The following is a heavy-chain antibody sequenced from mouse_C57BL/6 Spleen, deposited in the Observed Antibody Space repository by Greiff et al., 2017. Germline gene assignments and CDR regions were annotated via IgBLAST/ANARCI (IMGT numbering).Heavy chain of an antibody. D-gene: IGHD2-5*01. CDR2: INPNNGGT. V-gene: IGHV1-26*01. CDR3: ARWGSNYERGDY. J-gene: IGHJ2*01. CDR1: GYTFTDYY. Sequence: EVQLQQSGPELVKPGASVKISCKASGYTFTDYYMNWVKQSHGKSLEWIGDINPNNGGTSYNQKFKGKATLTVDKSSSTAYMELRSLTSEDSAVYYCARWGSNYERGDYWGQGTTLTVSS.